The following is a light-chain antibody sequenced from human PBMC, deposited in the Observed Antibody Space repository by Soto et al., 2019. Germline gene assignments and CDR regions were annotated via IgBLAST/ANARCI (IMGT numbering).Light chain of an antibody. CDR2: GAS. V-gene: IGKV3-15*01. CDR1: EFIGDN. CDR3: QQYNNWPPWT. Sequence: DIVMTQSPATLSVSPGDRAILSCRASEFIGDNLAWYQQKSGQSPRLLIYGASTRATAIPARFSGTRSGTEFTLTISDLQFEDVAIYYCQQYNNWPPWTFGQGTRVDIK. J-gene: IGKJ1*01.